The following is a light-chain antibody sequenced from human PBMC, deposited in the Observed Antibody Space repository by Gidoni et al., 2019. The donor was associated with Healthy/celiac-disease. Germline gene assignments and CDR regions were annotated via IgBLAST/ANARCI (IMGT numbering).Light chain of an antibody. CDR1: PSINSW. V-gene: IGKV1-5*03. CDR3: QQYNSYSPWT. Sequence: DIQMTQPPSTLSASVGDRVTITCRASPSINSWLAWYQQKPGKAPKLLISKASSCESGVPSRFSGSGSGTEFTLTISSLQPDDFATYDCQQYNSYSPWTFGQGTKVEIK. J-gene: IGKJ1*01. CDR2: KAS.